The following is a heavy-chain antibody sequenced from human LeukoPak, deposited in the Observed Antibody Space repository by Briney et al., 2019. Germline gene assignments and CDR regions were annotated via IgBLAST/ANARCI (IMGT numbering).Heavy chain of an antibody. J-gene: IGHJ4*02. D-gene: IGHD6-19*01. CDR1: GFTFGNYD. V-gene: IGHV3-23*01. CDR3: AKRAPSSGWYEVLEY. CDR2: ISSRGGST. Sequence: GGSLRLSFAASGFTFGNYDMSWVRQSPGKGLEWVSVISSRGGSTYSADSVKGRFIISRDNSKNMLYLQMNSPRAEDTAVYYCAKRAPSSGWYEVLEYWGQGTLVTVSS.